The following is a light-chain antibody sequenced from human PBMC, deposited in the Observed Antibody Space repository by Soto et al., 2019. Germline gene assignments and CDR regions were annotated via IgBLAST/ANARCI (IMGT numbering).Light chain of an antibody. CDR1: QTISSKC. Sequence: EIVLTQSPGTLSLSPGERATLSCRASQTISSKCLAWYQQKPGHAPRLLIYGASNRATVIPDRFSGSGSGTDFTLTISRLEPEDCAVYFCQQYVSSVLTFGQGTTV. CDR2: GAS. CDR3: QQYVSSVLT. J-gene: IGKJ1*01. V-gene: IGKV3-20*01.